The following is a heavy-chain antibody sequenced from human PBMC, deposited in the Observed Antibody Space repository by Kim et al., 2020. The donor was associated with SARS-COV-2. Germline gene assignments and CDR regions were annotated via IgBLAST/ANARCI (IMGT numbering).Heavy chain of an antibody. J-gene: IGHJ4*02. CDR3: ARDSMGRKGATKGVFDY. CDR1: GFTFSSYA. D-gene: IGHD1-26*01. CDR2: ISYDGSNK. V-gene: IGHV3-30-3*01. Sequence: GGSLRLSCAASGFTFSSYAMHWVRQAPGKGLEWVAVISYDGSNKYYADSVKGRFTISRDNSKNTLYLQMNSLRAEDTAVYYCARDSMGRKGATKGVFDYWGQGTLVTVSS.